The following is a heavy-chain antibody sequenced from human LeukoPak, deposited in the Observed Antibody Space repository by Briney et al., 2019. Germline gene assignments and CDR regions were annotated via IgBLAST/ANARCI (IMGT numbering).Heavy chain of an antibody. CDR1: GFTFGDYA. V-gene: IGHV3-49*04. J-gene: IGHJ4*02. CDR3: TRDGASGTIPFDY. D-gene: IGHD1-26*01. CDR2: IRSKAYSGTT. Sequence: PGGSLRLSCTASGFTFGDYAMSWVRQAPGKGLEWVGFIRSKAYSGTTEYAASVKGRFTISRDDSKSIAYLQMNSLKTEDTAVYYCTRDGASGTIPFDYWGQGTLVTVSS.